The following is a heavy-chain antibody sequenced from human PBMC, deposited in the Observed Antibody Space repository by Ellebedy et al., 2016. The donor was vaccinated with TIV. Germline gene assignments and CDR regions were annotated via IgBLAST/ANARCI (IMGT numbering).Heavy chain of an antibody. CDR1: GYTFTSYA. Sequence: ASVKVSCXASGYTFTSYAMHWVRQAPGQRLEWMGWINAGNGHTKYSQKFQGRVTITRDTSASTAYMELSSLRSEDTAVYYCARASSGTLDYWGQGTLVTVSS. CDR3: ARASSGTLDY. D-gene: IGHD1-26*01. CDR2: INAGNGHT. V-gene: IGHV1-3*01. J-gene: IGHJ4*02.